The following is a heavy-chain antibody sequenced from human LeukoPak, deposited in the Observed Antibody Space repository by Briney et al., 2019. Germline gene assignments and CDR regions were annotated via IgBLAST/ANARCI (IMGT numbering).Heavy chain of an antibody. J-gene: IGHJ4*02. CDR1: GLTFSDYY. Sequence: PGGSLRLSCAASGLTFSDYYMSWIRQAPGKGLEWVSYISSSGSTINYADSVKGRFTISRDNAKNSLYLQMNSLRAEDTAVYYCARGLTRVPTVWYWGQGTLVTVSS. V-gene: IGHV3-11*01. CDR2: ISSSGSTI. D-gene: IGHD2-2*01. CDR3: ARGLTRVPTVWY.